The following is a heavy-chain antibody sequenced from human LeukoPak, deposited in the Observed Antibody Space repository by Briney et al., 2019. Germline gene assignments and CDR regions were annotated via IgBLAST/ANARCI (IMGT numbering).Heavy chain of an antibody. Sequence: GGSLRLSCAASGFTFSSYGVHWVRQAPGSGLEWVAVIWFDGSYKYYADSVKGRFTITRDNSKHTLYLQMSSLRAEDTAVYFCARDPSGGSYYYGMDVWGQGTTVTVSS. CDR2: IWFDGSYK. D-gene: IGHD2-15*01. CDR1: GFTFSSYG. V-gene: IGHV3-33*01. J-gene: IGHJ6*02. CDR3: ARDPSGGSYYYGMDV.